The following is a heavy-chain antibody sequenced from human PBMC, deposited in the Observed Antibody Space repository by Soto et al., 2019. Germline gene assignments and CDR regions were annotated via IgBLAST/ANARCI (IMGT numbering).Heavy chain of an antibody. CDR3: ARNPTITMVRGVIIIGWYFDY. V-gene: IGHV3-11*01. CDR2: MSSSGSTI. Sequence: QVQLVESGGGLVKPGGSLRLSCAASGFTFSDYYMSWIRQAPGKGLEWVSYMSSSGSTIYYADSVKGRFTISRDNAKNSLYLQMNSLRAEDTAVYYCARNPTITMVRGVIIIGWYFDYWGQGTLVTVSS. D-gene: IGHD3-10*01. J-gene: IGHJ4*02. CDR1: GFTFSDYY.